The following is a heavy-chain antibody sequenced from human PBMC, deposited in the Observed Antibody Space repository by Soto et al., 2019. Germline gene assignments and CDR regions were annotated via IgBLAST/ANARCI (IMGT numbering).Heavy chain of an antibody. CDR2: ISGSGGST. D-gene: IGHD2-21*02. J-gene: IGHJ6*02. Sequence: GGSLRLSCAASGFTFSSYAMSWVRQAPGKGLEWVSAISGSGGSTYYADSVKGRFTISRDNSKNTLYLQMNSLRAEDTAVYYCARDLKAYCGGDCYYYYGMDVWGQGTTVTVSS. V-gene: IGHV3-23*01. CDR1: GFTFSSYA. CDR3: ARDLKAYCGGDCYYYYGMDV.